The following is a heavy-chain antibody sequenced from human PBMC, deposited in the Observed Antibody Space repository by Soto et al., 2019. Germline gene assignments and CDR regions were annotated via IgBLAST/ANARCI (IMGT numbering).Heavy chain of an antibody. CDR2: IWNDGNGY. CDR1: GFTFNNYG. CDR3: ARRQISPLTRGAASPRGLLAV. D-gene: IGHD1-26*01. V-gene: IGHV3-33*01. Sequence: PGGSLRLSCAASGFTFNNYGMHWVGQAPGKGLEWVAVIWNDGNGYYYANSVKGRFTTSRDNSKNTLYLQMSSLRAEDTAVYYCARRQISPLTRGAASPRGLLAVPAQRTTVPVAS. J-gene: IGHJ6*02.